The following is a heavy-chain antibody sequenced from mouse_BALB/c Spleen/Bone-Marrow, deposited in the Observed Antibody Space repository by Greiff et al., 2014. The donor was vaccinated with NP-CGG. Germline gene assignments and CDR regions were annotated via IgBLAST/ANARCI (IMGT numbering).Heavy chain of an antibody. CDR2: ISSGGSYT. V-gene: IGHV5-6*01. CDR1: GFTFSRYG. J-gene: IGHJ4*01. Sequence: EVKLVESGGDLVKPGGPLKLSCAASGFTFSRYGMSWVRQTPDKRLEWVANISSGGSYTYYPDSVKGRFTISRDNAKNTLYLHMSSLKSEDTAMYYCARQYGNLGVMDYWGQGTSVTVSS. D-gene: IGHD2-1*01. CDR3: ARQYGNLGVMDY.